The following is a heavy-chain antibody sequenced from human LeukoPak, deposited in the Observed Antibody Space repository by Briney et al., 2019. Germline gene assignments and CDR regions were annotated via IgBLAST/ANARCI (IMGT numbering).Heavy chain of an antibody. CDR1: GFAFSHYW. Sequence: GGSLRLSCAASGFAFSHYWMTWVRQAPGKGLEWVANIKHDGSETYYVDSVKGRFIISRDNAKNTLYLQMNGLRAEDTAVYYCSRSAYYDGSGNYYDYWGQGTLVTVSS. CDR2: IKHDGSET. D-gene: IGHD3-22*01. CDR3: SRSAYYDGSGNYYDY. J-gene: IGHJ4*02. V-gene: IGHV3-7*01.